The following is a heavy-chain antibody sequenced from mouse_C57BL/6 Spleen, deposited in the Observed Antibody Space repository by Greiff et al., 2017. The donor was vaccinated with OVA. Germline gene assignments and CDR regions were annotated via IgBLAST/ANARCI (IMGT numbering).Heavy chain of an antibody. Sequence: EVMLVESEGGLVQPGSSMKLSCTASGFTFSDYYMAWVRQVPEKGLEWVANINYDGSSTYYLDSLKSRFIISRDNAMNILYLQMSSLKSEDTATYYCARVTTVSFDYWGQGTTLTVSS. J-gene: IGHJ2*01. D-gene: IGHD1-1*01. V-gene: IGHV5-16*01. CDR2: INYDGSST. CDR1: GFTFSDYY. CDR3: ARVTTVSFDY.